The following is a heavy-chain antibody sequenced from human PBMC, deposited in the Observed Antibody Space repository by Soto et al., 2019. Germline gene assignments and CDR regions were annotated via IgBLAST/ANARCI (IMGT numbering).Heavy chain of an antibody. CDR1: GDSISSSNW. CDR3: ARVRGWTNFDY. Sequence: QVQLQESGPGLMKPSGTLSLTCAVSGDSISSSNWWSWVRQPPGKGLEWIGEIYHTGTTNYNPSLKSRVTISVDKSKNQFSRGLRSVTAADTAVYYCARVRGWTNFDYWGQGTLVTVSS. V-gene: IGHV4-4*02. D-gene: IGHD6-19*01. J-gene: IGHJ4*02. CDR2: IYHTGTT.